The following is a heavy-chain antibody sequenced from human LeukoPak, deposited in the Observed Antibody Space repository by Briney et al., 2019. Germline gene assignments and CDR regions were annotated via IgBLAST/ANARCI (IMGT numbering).Heavy chain of an antibody. CDR3: ARKSFHTSSYDY. V-gene: IGHV4-59*01. Sequence: SETLSLTCTVSGGSISSYYWSWIRQPPGKGLEWIGYIYYSGSTNYNPSLKSRVTISLDTSKNQFSLNLSSVTAADTAAYYCARKSFHTSSYDYWGQGTLVTVSS. J-gene: IGHJ4*02. D-gene: IGHD2-2*01. CDR2: IYYSGST. CDR1: GGSISSYY.